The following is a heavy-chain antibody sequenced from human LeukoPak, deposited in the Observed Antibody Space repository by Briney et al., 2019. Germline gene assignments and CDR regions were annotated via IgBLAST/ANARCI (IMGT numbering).Heavy chain of an antibody. J-gene: IGHJ4*02. Sequence: GGSLRLSCLASGFTFSSYELSWVRQAPGKGLEWVSHISTSGNTIYYADSVKGRFTITRDNAKNSLYLQMNSLRAEDTAVYYCARDSTIFGVVTTNYWGQGTLVTVSS. CDR1: GFTFSSYE. D-gene: IGHD3-3*01. CDR3: ARDSTIFGVVTTNY. CDR2: ISTSGNTI. V-gene: IGHV3-48*03.